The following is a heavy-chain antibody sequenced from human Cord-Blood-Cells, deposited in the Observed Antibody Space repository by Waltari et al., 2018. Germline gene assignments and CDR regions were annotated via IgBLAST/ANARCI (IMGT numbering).Heavy chain of an antibody. CDR2: INAGNGNT. CDR3: AVGVVPAAIYYYYGMDV. Sequence: QVQLVQIGAEVKKPGASVKVSCKASGYPLTGYAMLWVRQAPGQRLEWMGWINAGNGNTKYSQKFQGRVTITRDTSASTAYMELSSLRSEDTAVYYCAVGVVPAAIYYYYGMDVWGQGTTVTVSS. CDR1: GYPLTGYA. J-gene: IGHJ6*02. V-gene: IGHV1-3*01. D-gene: IGHD2-2*01.